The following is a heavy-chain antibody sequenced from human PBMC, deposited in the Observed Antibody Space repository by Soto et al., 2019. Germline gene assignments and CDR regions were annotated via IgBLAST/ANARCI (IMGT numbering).Heavy chain of an antibody. CDR1: RGSIISDGYC. J-gene: IGHJ4*02. CDR3: ARECSRTGDTCHAAFVD. CDR2: IDYSGTT. D-gene: IGHD2-15*01. V-gene: IGHV4-31*03. Sequence: SETLSLTCTVSRGSIISDGYCWSWIRQHPGKGLEWIGYIDYSGTTYYNPSLESRVSISVDTSKNQFSLRLTSVTAADTAVFYCARECSRTGDTCHAAFVDWGQGTLVTVSS.